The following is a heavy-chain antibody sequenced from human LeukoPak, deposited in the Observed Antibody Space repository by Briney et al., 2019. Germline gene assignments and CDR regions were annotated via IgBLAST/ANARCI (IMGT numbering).Heavy chain of an antibody. V-gene: IGHV3-30*18. CDR3: AKGPLRGTAAAIDY. J-gene: IGHJ4*02. CDR2: ISYDGRNI. CDR1: GFTFNNYG. Sequence: GGSLRLSCAASGFTFNNYGMHWVRQAPGKGLEWLAVISYDGRNIHYPDSVKGRFTISRDISTDTLWLQMDSLRTEDTAVYYCAKGPLRGTAAAIDYWGQGTLVTVSS. D-gene: IGHD2-2*01.